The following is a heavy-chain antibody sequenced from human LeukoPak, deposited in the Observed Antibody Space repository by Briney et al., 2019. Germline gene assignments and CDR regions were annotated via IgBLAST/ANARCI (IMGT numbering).Heavy chain of an antibody. V-gene: IGHV3-23*01. CDR2: ISGSGGST. CDR3: AKSPTGTTSWFDP. Sequence: GGSLRFACAASAFSFSSYAMSGVAQAPGKGLEWVSAISGSGGSTYYADSVKGRFTISRDNSKNTLYLQMNSLRAEDTAVYYCAKSPTGTTSWFDPWGQGTLVTVSS. D-gene: IGHD1-7*01. CDR1: AFSFSSYA. J-gene: IGHJ5*02.